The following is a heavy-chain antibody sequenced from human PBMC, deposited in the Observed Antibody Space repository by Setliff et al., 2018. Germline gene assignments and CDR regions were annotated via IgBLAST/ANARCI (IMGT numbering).Heavy chain of an antibody. Sequence: ETLSLTCAVSDGSINSGGYYWSWIRQPPGKGLEWVADIKQDGSTKYYLDSVKGRFTISRDNAKRSLYLQMNGLRADDTGVYYCVRDDADNYDAFDNWGQGTLVTVSS. CDR3: VRDDADNYDAFDN. D-gene: IGHD3-22*01. CDR1: DGSINSGGYY. J-gene: IGHJ3*02. V-gene: IGHV3-7*01. CDR2: IKQDGSTK.